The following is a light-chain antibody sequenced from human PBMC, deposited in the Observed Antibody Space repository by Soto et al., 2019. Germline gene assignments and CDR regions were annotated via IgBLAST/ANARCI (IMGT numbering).Light chain of an antibody. J-gene: IGKJ2*01. V-gene: IGKV4-1*01. CDR2: WAS. Sequence: DIVMTQSPDSLAVSLGERATINCKSSQSIFYSSSNKNYLAWYQHKPGQPPKVLVYWASTREFGVPDRFSGSGSGTDFTLTISSLQAEDVALYYCQQYYGTPYTFGQGTKLEIK. CDR3: QQYYGTPYT. CDR1: QSIFYSSSNKNY.